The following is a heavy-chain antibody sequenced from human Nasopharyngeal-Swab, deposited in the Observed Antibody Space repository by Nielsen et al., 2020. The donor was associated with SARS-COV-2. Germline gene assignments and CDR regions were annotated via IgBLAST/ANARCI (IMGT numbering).Heavy chain of an antibody. CDR1: GFTFNIYA. J-gene: IGHJ3*01. Sequence: GGSLRLSCAASGFTFNIYAMAWVRRAPGRGLKWVTGVSASGGSTYYTDSVKGRFSISRDNSKNTLFLQMHSLRVEDTAVYYCAKDGVVRGDALDLWGQGTMVTVSS. D-gene: IGHD3-10*01. V-gene: IGHV3-23*01. CDR3: AKDGVVRGDALDL. CDR2: VSASGGST.